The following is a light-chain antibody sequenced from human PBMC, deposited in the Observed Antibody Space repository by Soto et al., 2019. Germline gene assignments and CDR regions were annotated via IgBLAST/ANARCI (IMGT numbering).Light chain of an antibody. CDR1: SSNIGSNY. Sequence: QAVLTQPPSASGTPGQRVTISCYGSSSNIGSNYVYWYQQHPGTAPKLPIYRNNQRPSGVPDRFSGSKSGTSASLAISGLRSEDEADYYCAAWDDSLSGVVFGGGTKLTVL. CDR3: AAWDDSLSGVV. V-gene: IGLV1-47*01. CDR2: RNN. J-gene: IGLJ2*01.